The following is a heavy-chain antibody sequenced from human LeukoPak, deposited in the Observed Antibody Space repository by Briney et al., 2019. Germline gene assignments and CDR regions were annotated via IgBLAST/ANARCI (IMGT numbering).Heavy chain of an antibody. V-gene: IGHV4-61*02. J-gene: IGHJ3*02. CDR1: GGSISSGSYY. CDR2: IYTSGTT. Sequence: SETLSLTCTVSGGSISSGSYYWSWLRQPAGKGLELISRIYTSGTTNFTPSLKSRVTISMDTSKNQFSLKLNSVTAADTAVYFCARTATLITSAAFDIWGQGTMVTVSS. D-gene: IGHD5-24*01. CDR3: ARTATLITSAAFDI.